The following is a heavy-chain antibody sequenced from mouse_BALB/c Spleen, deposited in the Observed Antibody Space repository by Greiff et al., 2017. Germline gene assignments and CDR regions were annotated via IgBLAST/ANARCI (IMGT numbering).Heavy chain of an antibody. V-gene: IGHV3-2*02. Sequence: EVKLQESGPGLVKPSQSLSLTCTVTGYSITSDYAWNWIRQFPGNKLEWMGYISYSGSTSYNPSLKSRISITRDTSKNQFFLQLNSVTTEDTATYYCARSYDGYFWFAYWGQGTLVTVSA. CDR2: ISYSGST. D-gene: IGHD2-3*01. CDR1: GYSITSDYA. CDR3: ARSYDGYFWFAY. J-gene: IGHJ3*01.